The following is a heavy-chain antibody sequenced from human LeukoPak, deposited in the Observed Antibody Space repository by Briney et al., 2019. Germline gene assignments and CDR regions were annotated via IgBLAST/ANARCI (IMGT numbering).Heavy chain of an antibody. CDR2: INPSSGGT. CDR3: ARGARVVPAAVGRRASGAEDY. D-gene: IGHD2-2*01. J-gene: IGHJ4*02. Sequence: GASVKVSCKASGYTFTGYYMDWVRQAPGQGLEWMGWINPSSGGTNYAQKFQGRVTMTRDTSISTAYMELSRLRSYDTAVYYCARGARVVPAAVGRRASGAEDYWGQGTMVTVSS. V-gene: IGHV1-2*02. CDR1: GYTFTGYY.